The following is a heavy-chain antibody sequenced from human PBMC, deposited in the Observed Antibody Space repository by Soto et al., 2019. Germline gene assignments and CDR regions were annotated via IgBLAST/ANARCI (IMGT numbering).Heavy chain of an antibody. V-gene: IGHV3-30-3*01. CDR2: ISYDGSNK. CDR3: ARDGGGIRDGYNYFDY. J-gene: IGHJ4*02. Sequence: QVQLVESGGGVVQPGRSPRLSCAASGFTFSSYAMHWVRQAPGKGLEWVAVISYDGSNKYYADSVKGRFTISRDNSKNTLYLQMNSLRAEDTAVYYCARDGGGIRDGYNYFDYWGQGTLVTVSS. D-gene: IGHD5-12*01. CDR1: GFTFSSYA.